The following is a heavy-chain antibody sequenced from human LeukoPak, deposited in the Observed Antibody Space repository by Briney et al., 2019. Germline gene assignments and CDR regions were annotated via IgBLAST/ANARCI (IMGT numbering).Heavy chain of an antibody. J-gene: IGHJ6*03. D-gene: IGHD6-6*01. V-gene: IGHV3-7*01. CDR1: GFTFSSYW. CDR2: IKQDGSEK. CDR3: AREEGIAARRSDYYYYMDV. Sequence: AAGSLRLSCAASGFTFSSYWMSWVRQAPGKGLEWVANIKQDGSEKYYVDSVKGRLTIYRDNAKNSLYLQMNGLRAEDTAVYYCAREEGIAARRSDYYYYMDVWGKGTTVTVSS.